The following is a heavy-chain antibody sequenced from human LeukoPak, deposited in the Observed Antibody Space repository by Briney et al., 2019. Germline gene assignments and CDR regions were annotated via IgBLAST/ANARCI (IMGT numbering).Heavy chain of an antibody. D-gene: IGHD3-9*01. V-gene: IGHV4-59*01. CDR2: IYYSGST. J-gene: IGHJ4*02. Sequence: SETLSLTCTVSGGSISSYYWSWIRQPPGKGVEWIGYIYYSGSTNYNPSLKSRVTISVDTSKNQFSLKLSSVTAADTAVYYCAGGGAILTGYMEIDYWGQGTLVTVSS. CDR1: GGSISSYY. CDR3: AGGGAILTGYMEIDY.